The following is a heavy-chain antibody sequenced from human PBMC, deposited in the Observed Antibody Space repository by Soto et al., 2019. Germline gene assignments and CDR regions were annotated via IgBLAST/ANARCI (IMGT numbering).Heavy chain of an antibody. V-gene: IGHV1-18*01. CDR3: ARDQVLLLWFGEHTNGMHV. CDR1: GYTCTSYG. CDR2: ISAYNGKT. J-gene: IGHJ6*02. Sequence: QVQLVQSGAEVKKPGASVKVSCKASGYTCTSYGISWVRQAPGQGLEWMGWISAYNGKTNYAQKLQGRVTMTTDTSTSTANMELSSLRSDDTAVYYCARDQVLLLWFGEHTNGMHVRGQGTTVTVSS. D-gene: IGHD3-10*01.